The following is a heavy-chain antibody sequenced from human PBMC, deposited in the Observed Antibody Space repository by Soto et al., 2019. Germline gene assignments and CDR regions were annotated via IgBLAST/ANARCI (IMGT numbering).Heavy chain of an antibody. CDR2: ISYDGSKI. CDR1: GFTFSSYG. CDR3: AKDRGALRWSEEHFYFDY. Sequence: GGSLRLSCAQSGFTFSSYGMHWVRQAPGKGLEWVAVISYDGSKIYYADPVKGRFIISRDNSKNTLYLQMDSLRVEDTAVYYCAKDRGALRWSEEHFYFDYWGQGTLVTVSS. D-gene: IGHD4-17*01. J-gene: IGHJ4*02. V-gene: IGHV3-30*18.